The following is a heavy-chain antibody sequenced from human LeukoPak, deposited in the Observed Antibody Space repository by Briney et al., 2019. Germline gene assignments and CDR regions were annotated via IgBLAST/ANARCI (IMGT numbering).Heavy chain of an antibody. CDR2: ISSSSSYI. V-gene: IGHV3-21*01. CDR3: ARDRGTLRAFDM. CDR1: GFTFSSYS. D-gene: IGHD5-12*01. Sequence: RGSLRLSCAASGFTFSSYSMNWVRQAPGKGLEWVSSISSSSSYIYYADSVKGRFTISRDNAKNSLYLQMNSLRAEDTAAYYCARDRGTLRAFDMWGQGTMVTVSS. J-gene: IGHJ3*02.